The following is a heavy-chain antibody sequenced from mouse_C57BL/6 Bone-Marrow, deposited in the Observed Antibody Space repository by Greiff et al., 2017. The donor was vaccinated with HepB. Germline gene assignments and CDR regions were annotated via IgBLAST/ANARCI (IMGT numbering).Heavy chain of an antibody. V-gene: IGHV10-1*01. D-gene: IGHD2-1*01. J-gene: IGHJ3*01. CDR3: VRQEYYGNVFAY. CDR1: GFSFNTYA. Sequence: EVQLVESGGGLVQPKGSLKLSCAASGFSFNTYAMNWVRQAPGKGLEWVARIRSKSNNYATYYAESVKDRFTISRDESESMLYLQMNNLKTEDTAMYYCVRQEYYGNVFAYWGQVTLVTVSA. CDR2: IRSKSNNYAT.